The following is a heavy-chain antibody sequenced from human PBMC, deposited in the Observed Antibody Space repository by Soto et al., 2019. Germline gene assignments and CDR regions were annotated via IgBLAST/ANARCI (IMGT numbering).Heavy chain of an antibody. CDR3: ASHYDMWSGYLSPVDY. CDR1: GYTFSDYY. V-gene: IGHV3-11*01. J-gene: IGHJ4*02. Sequence: GGSLRLSCAASGYTFSDYYMGWLRQAPGKGLEWISYIDTSSTKIYYADSVKGRFTISRDNAKNSLYLEMNSLRDEDTAVYYCASHYDMWSGYLSPVDYWGQGTLVTVSS. CDR2: IDTSSTKI. D-gene: IGHD3-3*01.